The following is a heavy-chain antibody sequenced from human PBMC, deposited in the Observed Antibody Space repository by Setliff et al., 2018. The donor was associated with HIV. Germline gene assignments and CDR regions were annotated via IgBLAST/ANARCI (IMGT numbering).Heavy chain of an antibody. CDR1: GFSFSIYE. V-gene: IGHV3-48*03. CDR2: ISSSSGTI. Sequence: LRLSCAASGFSFSIYEMNWARQAPGKGLEWLSYISSSSGTILYVDSVQGRFTISRDNAKNSLYLQMNSLRAEDTAVYYCARSHYDSRGYYYRGDAFDIWGLGTMVTVSS. J-gene: IGHJ3*02. CDR3: ARSHYDSRGYYYRGDAFDI. D-gene: IGHD3-22*01.